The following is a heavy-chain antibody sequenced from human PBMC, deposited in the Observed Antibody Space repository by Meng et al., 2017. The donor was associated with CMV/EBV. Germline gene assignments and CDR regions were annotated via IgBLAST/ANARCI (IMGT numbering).Heavy chain of an antibody. J-gene: IGHJ4*02. CDR1: GFTFSDYY. D-gene: IGHD3-9*01. CDR2: ISSSGSTI. V-gene: IGHV3-11*01. Sequence: GESLKISCAASGFTFSDYYMSWIRQAPGKGLKWVSYISSSGSTIYYADSVKGRFTISRDNAKNSLYLQMNSLRAEDTAVYYCARNAFGNDILSYFDYWGQGTLVTVSS. CDR3: ARNAFGNDILSYFDY.